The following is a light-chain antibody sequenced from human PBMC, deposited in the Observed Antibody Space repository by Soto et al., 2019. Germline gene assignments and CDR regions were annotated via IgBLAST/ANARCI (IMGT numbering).Light chain of an antibody. J-gene: IGLJ2*01. Sequence: QSALTQPASVSGSPGQSITISCTGTSSDVGGYNYVSWYQQHPGKAPKLMIYDVSKRPSGVSNRFSGSKSGNTASLTISGLQAEDEADYYCSSYTSRVVFGGGTKVTVL. V-gene: IGLV2-14*01. CDR2: DVS. CDR3: SSYTSRVV. CDR1: SSDVGGYNY.